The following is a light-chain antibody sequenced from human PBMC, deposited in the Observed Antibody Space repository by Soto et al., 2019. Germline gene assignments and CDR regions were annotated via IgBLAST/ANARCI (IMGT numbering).Light chain of an antibody. CDR1: RSDVGGYNY. Sequence: QSALTQPASVSGSPGQSITISCTGTRSDVGGYNYVSWYQQHPGKAPKLMIFEVNNRPSGVSNRFSGSKSGNTASLTISGLQAEDEADYFCSSFTSTNPWVFGGGTKLTVL. CDR2: EVN. J-gene: IGLJ3*02. V-gene: IGLV2-14*01. CDR3: SSFTSTNPWV.